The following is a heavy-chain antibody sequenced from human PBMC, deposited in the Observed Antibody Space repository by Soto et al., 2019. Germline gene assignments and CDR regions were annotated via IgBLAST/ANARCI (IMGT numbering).Heavy chain of an antibody. V-gene: IGHV4-39*01. Sequence: QLQLQESGPGLVKPSETLSLTCTISGGSLSSNDYFWGWIRQPPGKGLEWLGTIHDPGKISYSPSLKSRVTISVDTSENQFSLMLSSVTAADTAFYFCARNVNWKYGDDSFDIWGQGTMVTVSS. CDR1: GGSLSSNDYF. CDR2: IHDPGKI. D-gene: IGHD1-20*01. J-gene: IGHJ3*02. CDR3: ARNVNWKYGDDSFDI.